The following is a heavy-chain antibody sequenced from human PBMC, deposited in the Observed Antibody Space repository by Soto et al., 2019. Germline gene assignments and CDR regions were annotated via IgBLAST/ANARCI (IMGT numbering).Heavy chain of an antibody. CDR1: GGSISSGGYY. V-gene: IGHV4-31*03. CDR3: ARQGYYYYGMDV. CDR2: IYYSGST. Sequence: SETLSLTCTVSGGSISSGGYYWSRIRQHPGKGLEWIGYIYYSGSTYYNPSLKSRVTISVDTSKNQFSLKLSSVTAADTAVYYCARQGYYYYGMDVWGQGTTVTVSS. J-gene: IGHJ6*02.